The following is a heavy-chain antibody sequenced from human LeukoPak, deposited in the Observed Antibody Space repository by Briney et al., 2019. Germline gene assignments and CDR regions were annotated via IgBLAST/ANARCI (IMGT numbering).Heavy chain of an antibody. J-gene: IGHJ4*02. CDR1: GGSFSGYY. CDR3: ARGLRGVIGY. CDR2: INHSGST. V-gene: IGHV4-34*01. Sequence: PSETLSLTCAVYGGSFSGYYRSWIRQPPGKGLEWIGEINHSGSTNYNPSLKSRVTISVDTSKNQFSLKLSSVTAADTAVYYCARGLRGVIGYWGQGTLVTVSS. D-gene: IGHD3-10*01.